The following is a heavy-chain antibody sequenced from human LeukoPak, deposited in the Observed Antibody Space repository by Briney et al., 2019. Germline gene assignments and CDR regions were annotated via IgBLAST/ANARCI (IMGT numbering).Heavy chain of an antibody. CDR1: GFSISGNY. CDR3: ARKYSSSWDY. D-gene: IGHD6-6*01. V-gene: IGHV3-21*01. J-gene: IGHJ4*02. CDR2: ISSSSSYI. Sequence: GGSLRLSCAASGFSISGNYMSWIRQAPGKGLEWVSSISSSSSYIYYADSVKGRFTISRDNAKNSLYLQMNSLRAEDTAVYYCARKYSSSWDYWGQGTLVTVSS.